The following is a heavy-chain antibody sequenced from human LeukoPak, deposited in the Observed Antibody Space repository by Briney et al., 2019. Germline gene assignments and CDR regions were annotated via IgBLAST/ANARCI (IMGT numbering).Heavy chain of an antibody. D-gene: IGHD2-15*01. J-gene: IGHJ6*02. CDR2: ISAYNGNT. CDR3: ARGDANLVAMAYYYGMDV. V-gene: IGHV1-18*01. Sequence: GASVKVSCKASGYTFTSYGISWVRQAPGQGLEWMGWISAYNGNTNYAQKLQGRVTMTTDTSTSTAYMELRSLRSDDTAVYYCARGDANLVAMAYYYGMDVWGQGTTVTASS. CDR1: GYTFTSYG.